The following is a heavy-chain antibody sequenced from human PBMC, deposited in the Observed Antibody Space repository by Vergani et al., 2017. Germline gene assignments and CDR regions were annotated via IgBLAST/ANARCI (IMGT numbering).Heavy chain of an antibody. J-gene: IGHJ3*02. V-gene: IGHV4-59*08. CDR3: ARTAGYSSGWYDAFDI. CDR2: IYHSGST. CDR1: GGSISSYY. Sequence: QVQLQESGPGLVKPSETLSLTCTVSGGSISSYYWSWIRQPPGKGLEWIGSIYHSGSTYYNPSLKSRVTISVDTSKNQFSLKLSSVTAADTAVYYCARTAGYSSGWYDAFDIWGQGTMVTVSS. D-gene: IGHD6-19*01.